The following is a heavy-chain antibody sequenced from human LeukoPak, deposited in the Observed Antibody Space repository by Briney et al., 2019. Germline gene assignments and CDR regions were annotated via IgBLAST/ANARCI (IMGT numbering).Heavy chain of an antibody. CDR2: IYYSGST. CDR3: ARHIGTSALDY. D-gene: IGHD2-2*01. CDR1: GGSISSTSYY. V-gene: IGHV4-39*01. J-gene: IGHJ4*02. Sequence: SETLSLTCTVSGGSISSTSYYWGRIRQPPGKGLEWIGSIYYSGSTFYNPSLKSRVTISVDTSRTQFSLKLSSVTASDTAVYYCARHIGTSALDYWGQGTLVTVSS.